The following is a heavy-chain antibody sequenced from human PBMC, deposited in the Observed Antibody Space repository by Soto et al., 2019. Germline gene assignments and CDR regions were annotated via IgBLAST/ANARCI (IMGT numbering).Heavy chain of an antibody. CDR1: GYTFTSYY. V-gene: IGHV1-2*04. CDR3: MVTATFDY. Sequence: ASVKVSCKASGYTFTSYYMHWVRQAPGQGLEWMGWINPNSGGTNYAQKFQGWVTMTRDTSISTAYMELSRLRSDDAAVYYCMVTATFDYWGQGTLVTVSS. CDR2: INPNSGGT. D-gene: IGHD2-21*02. J-gene: IGHJ4*02.